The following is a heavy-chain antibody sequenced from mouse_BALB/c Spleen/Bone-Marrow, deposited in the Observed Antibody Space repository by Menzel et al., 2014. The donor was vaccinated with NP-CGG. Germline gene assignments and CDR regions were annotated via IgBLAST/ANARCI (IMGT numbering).Heavy chain of an antibody. D-gene: IGHD2-1*01. CDR2: IDPANGNT. Sequence: DVKLVESGAELVKPGASVKLSCTASGFNIKDTYMHWVKQRPEQGLEWIGRIDPANGNTKYDPKFQGKATITADTSSNTAYLQLSSLTSEDTAVYYCNGNYYAMDYWGQGTSVTVSS. CDR3: NGNYYAMDY. J-gene: IGHJ4*01. CDR1: GFNIKDTY. V-gene: IGHV14-3*02.